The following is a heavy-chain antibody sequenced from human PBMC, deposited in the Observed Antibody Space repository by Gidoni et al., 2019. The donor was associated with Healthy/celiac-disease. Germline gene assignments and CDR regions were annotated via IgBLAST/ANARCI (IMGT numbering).Heavy chain of an antibody. V-gene: IGHV4-4*07. CDR3: ARDVAGYCSSTSCSYYYYYGMDV. J-gene: IGHJ6*02. CDR1: GGSISSYY. CDR2: IYTSGSP. Sequence: QVQLQESGPGLVKPSETLSLTCTVSGGSISSYYWSWIRQPAGKGLEWIGRIYTSGSPNYNPSLKSRVTMSVDTSKNQFSLKLSSVTAADTAVYYCARDVAGYCSSTSCSYYYYYGMDVWGQGTTVTVSS. D-gene: IGHD2-2*01.